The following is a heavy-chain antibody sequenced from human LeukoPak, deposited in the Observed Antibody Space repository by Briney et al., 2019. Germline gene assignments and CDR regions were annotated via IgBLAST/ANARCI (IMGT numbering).Heavy chain of an antibody. V-gene: IGHV4-39*03. Sequence: SETLSLTCTVSGGSISSSSYYWGWIRQPPGKGLEWIGSIYYSGSTYYNPSLKSRVTISVDTSKNQFSLKLSSVTAADTAVYYCAIVEMATSEYYFDYWGQGTLVTVSS. CDR2: IYYSGST. D-gene: IGHD5-24*01. CDR3: AIVEMATSEYYFDY. J-gene: IGHJ4*01. CDR1: GGSISSSSYY.